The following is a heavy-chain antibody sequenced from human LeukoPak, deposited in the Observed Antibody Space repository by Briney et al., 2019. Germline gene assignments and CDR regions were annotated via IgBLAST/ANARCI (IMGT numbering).Heavy chain of an antibody. CDR1: GYTFTSYG. D-gene: IGHD5-18*01. CDR2: INPYSGGT. Sequence: GASVKVSCKASGYTFTSYGISWVRQAPGQGLEWMGWINPYSGGTNYAQKFQGRVTMTRDTSISTAYMELSRLRSDDTAVYYCARSRGYSYEMGRYYMDVWGKGTTVTISS. CDR3: ARSRGYSYEMGRYYMDV. J-gene: IGHJ6*03. V-gene: IGHV1-2*02.